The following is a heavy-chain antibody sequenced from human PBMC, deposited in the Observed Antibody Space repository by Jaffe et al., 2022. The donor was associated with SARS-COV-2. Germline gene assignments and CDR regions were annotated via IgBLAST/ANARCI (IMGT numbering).Heavy chain of an antibody. D-gene: IGHD3-22*01. Sequence: QVQLQESGPGLVKPSETLSLTCTVSGGSINSHYWSWIRQPPGKGLEWIGNIHRSGSANYNPSLKSRVTMSVDTSNNQFSLRVSSVTAADTAVYYCASANYFDTIGYYFDYWGQGALVTVSS. J-gene: IGHJ4*02. CDR1: GGSINSHY. CDR3: ASANYFDTIGYYFDY. CDR2: IHRSGSA. V-gene: IGHV4-59*11.